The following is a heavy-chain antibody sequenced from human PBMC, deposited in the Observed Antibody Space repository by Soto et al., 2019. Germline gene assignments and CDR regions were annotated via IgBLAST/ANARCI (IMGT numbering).Heavy chain of an antibody. CDR3: AKRARGYSLSFVVS. D-gene: IGHD5-12*01. V-gene: IGHV3-30*18. J-gene: IGHJ5*02. CDR2: ISYDGINK. Sequence: GGSLRLSCAASGFTFSSYGMHWVRQAPGKGLEWVAIISYDGINKYYANSVKGRFTISRDNSKNTLYLQMNSLRPEDTAMYYCAKRARGYSLSFVVSWGQGALVTVSS. CDR1: GFTFSSYG.